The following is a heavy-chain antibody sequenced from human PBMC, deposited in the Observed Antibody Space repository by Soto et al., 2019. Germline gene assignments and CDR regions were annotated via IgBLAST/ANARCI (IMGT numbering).Heavy chain of an antibody. Sequence: GGSLRLSCAASGFTFSSYSMNWVRQAPGKGLEWVSSISSSSSYIYYADSVKGRFTISRDNAKNSLYLQMNSLRAEDTAVYYCARLSLYRDAFDIWGQGTMVTVSS. D-gene: IGHD3-16*02. CDR1: GFTFSSYS. V-gene: IGHV3-21*01. J-gene: IGHJ3*02. CDR2: ISSSSSYI. CDR3: ARLSLYRDAFDI.